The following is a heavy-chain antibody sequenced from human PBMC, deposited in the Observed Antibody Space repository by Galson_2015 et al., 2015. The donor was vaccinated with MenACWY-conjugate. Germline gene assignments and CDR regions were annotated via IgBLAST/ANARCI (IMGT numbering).Heavy chain of an antibody. D-gene: IGHD6-19*01. Sequence: SLRLSCAVSGFTFSSYAMSWVRQAPGKGLEWVSAISGSGGSTYYADSVKGRFTISRDNSKNTLYLQMNSLRAEDTAVYYCAKDGHSSGWYYPFDYWGQGTLVTVSS. CDR3: AKDGHSSGWYYPFDY. J-gene: IGHJ4*02. CDR2: ISGSGGST. V-gene: IGHV3-23*01. CDR1: GFTFSSYA.